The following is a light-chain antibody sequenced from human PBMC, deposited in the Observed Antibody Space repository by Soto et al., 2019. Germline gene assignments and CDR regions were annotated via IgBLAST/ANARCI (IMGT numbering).Light chain of an antibody. CDR1: QSISSW. CDR2: DVS. J-gene: IGKJ1*01. CDR3: QQYNGYSRT. Sequence: DIQMTQSPSTLSASVGDGVTITCRASQSISSWLAWYQQKPGKAPYLLISDVSSLERGVPSRFGGSGSGTEFTLTISSMQPDDFATFYCQQYNGYSRTCGQGTKVDIK. V-gene: IGKV1-5*01.